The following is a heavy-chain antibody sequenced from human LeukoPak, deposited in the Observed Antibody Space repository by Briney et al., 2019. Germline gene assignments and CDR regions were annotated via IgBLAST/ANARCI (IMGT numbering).Heavy chain of an antibody. J-gene: IGHJ4*02. CDR2: IYYSGST. D-gene: IGHD3-3*01. CDR1: GGSISSGDYY. CDR3: ASSPDFLKGGWGPFDY. Sequence: KTSETLSLTCTVSGGSISSGDYYLSWIRQPPGKGLEWIGYIYYSGSTYYNPSLKSRVTISVDTSKNQFSLKLSSVTAADTAVYYCASSPDFLKGGWGPFDYWGQGTLVTVSS. V-gene: IGHV4-30-4*08.